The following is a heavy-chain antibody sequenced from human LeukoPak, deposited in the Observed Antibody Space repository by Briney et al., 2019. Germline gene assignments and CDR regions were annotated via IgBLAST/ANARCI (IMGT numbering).Heavy chain of an antibody. CDR1: GFPFSDYA. J-gene: IGHJ5*02. Sequence: GGSLRLSCAASGFPFSDYAMTWVRQAPGKGLEWVAAISPSASHRYYADFVGGRFTISRDNSKNTLDLQMSSLRAKDTAVYYCVKDRFGSFDPWGRGTLVTVSS. CDR3: VKDRFGSFDP. D-gene: IGHD5-18*01. V-gene: IGHV3-23*01. CDR2: ISPSASHR.